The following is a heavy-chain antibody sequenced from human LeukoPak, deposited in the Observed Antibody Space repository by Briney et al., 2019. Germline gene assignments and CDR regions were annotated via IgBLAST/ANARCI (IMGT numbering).Heavy chain of an antibody. Sequence: SETLSLTCAVSGGSISSSNWWSWVRQPPGKGLEWIGEIYHSGSTNYNPSLKSRVTISVDKSKNQFSLKLSSVTAADTAVYYCARDFKGCSSTSCDWFDPWGQGTLVTVSS. CDR3: ARDFKGCSSTSCDWFDP. J-gene: IGHJ5*02. CDR1: GGSISSSNW. CDR2: IYHSGST. D-gene: IGHD2-2*01. V-gene: IGHV4-4*02.